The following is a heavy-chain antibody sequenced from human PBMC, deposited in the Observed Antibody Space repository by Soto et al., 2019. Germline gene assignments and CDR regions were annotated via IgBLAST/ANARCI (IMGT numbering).Heavy chain of an antibody. Sequence: QVQLQESGPGLVKPSGTLSLTCSVSGGSISSESFYWSWVRQHPGKGLEWIGEISHGGNTNYNPSLKSRATISLDKSNNQFSLSLSFVTAADTALDYCATKTVAVAGLDWGHGTPVTVSS. CDR1: GGSISSESFY. V-gene: IGHV4-4*02. CDR3: ATKTVAVAGLD. J-gene: IGHJ4*01. D-gene: IGHD6-13*01. CDR2: ISHGGNT.